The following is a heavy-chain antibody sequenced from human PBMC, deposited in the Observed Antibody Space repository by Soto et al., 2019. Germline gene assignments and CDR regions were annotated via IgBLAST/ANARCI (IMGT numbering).Heavy chain of an antibody. CDR1: GGSISNSGNY. CDR2: MDYSGGT. V-gene: IGHV4-39*01. CDR3: ARRTPLYASESSRFDP. Sequence: PSETLSLTCSVSGGSISNSGNYWGWIRRPPGKGLEWIGTMDYSGGTSYNPSLKSRVTISADTSNNQFSLRLGSVTAADTAVYYCARRTPLYASESSRFDPWGQGALVTVSS. J-gene: IGHJ5*02. D-gene: IGHD3-10*01.